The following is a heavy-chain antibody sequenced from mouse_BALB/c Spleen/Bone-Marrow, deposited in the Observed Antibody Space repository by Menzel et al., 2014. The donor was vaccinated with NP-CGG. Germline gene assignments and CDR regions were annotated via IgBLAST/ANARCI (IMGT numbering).Heavy chain of an antibody. Sequence: VQLQQSGAELVRPGSSVKISCKASGYTFSNFWMNWVKQRPGQGLEWIGQIHPGDGDTNNNGKFKGKATLTIDKSSSTAYMQLSGLSSEDSAVYFCARVYYGNLDYWGQGTTLKGSS. CDR1: GYTFSNFW. V-gene: IGHV1-80*01. J-gene: IGHJ2*01. CDR2: IHPGDGDT. D-gene: IGHD2-1*01. CDR3: ARVYYGNLDY.